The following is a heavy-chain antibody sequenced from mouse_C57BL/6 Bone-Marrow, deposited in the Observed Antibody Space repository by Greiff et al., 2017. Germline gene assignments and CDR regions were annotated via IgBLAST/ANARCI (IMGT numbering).Heavy chain of an antibody. CDR3: ARGQLRLLWFAY. V-gene: IGHV1-81*01. Sequence: VQLQESGAELARPGASVKLSCKASGYTFTSYGISWVKQRTGQGLEWIGEIYPRSGNTYYNEKFKGKATLTADKSSSTAYMELRSLTSEYSAVYFCARGQLRLLWFAYWGQGTLVTVSA. CDR1: GYTFTSYG. CDR2: IYPRSGNT. J-gene: IGHJ3*01. D-gene: IGHD3-2*02.